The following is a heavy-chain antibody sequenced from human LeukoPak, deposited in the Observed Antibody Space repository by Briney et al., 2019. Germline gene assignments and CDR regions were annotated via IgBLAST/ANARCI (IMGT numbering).Heavy chain of an antibody. Sequence: PSETLSLTCTVSGGSISSSSYYWGWIRQPPGKWLEWIGSIYYSGSTYYNPSLKSRVTISVDTSKNQFSLKLSSVTAADTAVYYCARLIVAAAVDYWGQGTLVTVSS. D-gene: IGHD6-13*01. J-gene: IGHJ4*02. CDR1: GGSISSSSYY. CDR3: ARLIVAAAVDY. V-gene: IGHV4-39*01. CDR2: IYYSGST.